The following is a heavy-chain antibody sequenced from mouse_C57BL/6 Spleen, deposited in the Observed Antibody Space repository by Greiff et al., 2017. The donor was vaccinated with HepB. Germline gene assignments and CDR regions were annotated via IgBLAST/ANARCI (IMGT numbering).Heavy chain of an antibody. J-gene: IGHJ2*01. V-gene: IGHV1-15*01. CDR2: IDPETGGT. Sequence: VQLQQSGAELVRPGASVTLSCKASGYTFTDYEMHWVKQTPVHGLEWIGAIDPETGGTAYNQKFKGKAILTADKSSSTAYMELRSLTSEDSAVYYCTRRDLLGDYWGQVTTLTVSS. CDR1: GYTFTDYE. CDR3: TRRDLLGDY. D-gene: IGHD2-1*01.